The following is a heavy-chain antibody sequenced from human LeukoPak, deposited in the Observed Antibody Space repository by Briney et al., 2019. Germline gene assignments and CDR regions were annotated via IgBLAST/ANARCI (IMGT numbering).Heavy chain of an antibody. CDR1: GFTFSSYA. J-gene: IGHJ4*02. CDR3: ARAREFDY. Sequence: PGGSLRLSCAASGFTFSSYAMHWVRQAPGKGLEWVAVISYGGSNKYYADSVKGRFTISRDNSKNTLYLQMNSLRAEDTAVYYCARAREFDYWGQGTLVTVSS. V-gene: IGHV3-30-3*01. CDR2: ISYGGSNK.